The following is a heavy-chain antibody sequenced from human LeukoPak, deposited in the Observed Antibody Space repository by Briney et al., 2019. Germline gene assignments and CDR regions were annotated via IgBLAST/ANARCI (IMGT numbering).Heavy chain of an antibody. CDR2: IYSGGST. CDR3: ARDQVYSSGGVFDY. V-gene: IGHV3-53*01. D-gene: IGHD6-19*01. Sequence: GGSLRLSCAASGFTVSSNYMSWVRQAPGKGLEWVSVIYSGGSTYYADSVKGRFTISRDNSKNTLYLQMNSLRAEDTAVYYCARDQVYSSGGVFDYWGQGTLVTVSS. J-gene: IGHJ4*02. CDR1: GFTVSSNY.